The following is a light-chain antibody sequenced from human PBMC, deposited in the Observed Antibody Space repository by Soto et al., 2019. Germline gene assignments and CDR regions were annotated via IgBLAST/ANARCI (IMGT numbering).Light chain of an antibody. J-gene: IGLJ1*01. CDR2: DVN. CDR1: SSDVGGYNY. CDR3: TSYTSSNSLYV. Sequence: QTALSQPASVAGSPGQSITISCTGTSSDVGGYNYVSWYQQLPGKAPKLIIYDVNNRPSGVSNRFSASKSANAASLTISGIQAEDEADYYCTSYTSSNSLYVFGTGTKVTVL. V-gene: IGLV2-14*03.